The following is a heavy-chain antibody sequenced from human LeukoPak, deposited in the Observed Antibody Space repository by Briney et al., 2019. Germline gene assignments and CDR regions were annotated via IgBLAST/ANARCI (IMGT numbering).Heavy chain of an antibody. Sequence: GGSLRLSCAASGFTFSSYSMNWVRQAPGKGLEWVSSISSSSSYIYYADSVKGRFTISRDNAKNSLYLQMNSLRAEDTAVYYCARARDYDFWSGYLYYYGMDVWGQGTTVTVSS. CDR2: ISSSSSYI. CDR1: GFTFSSYS. J-gene: IGHJ6*02. V-gene: IGHV3-21*01. D-gene: IGHD3-3*01. CDR3: ARARDYDFWSGYLYYYGMDV.